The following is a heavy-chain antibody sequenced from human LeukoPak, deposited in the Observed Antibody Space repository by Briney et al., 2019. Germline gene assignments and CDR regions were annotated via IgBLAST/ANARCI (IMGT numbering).Heavy chain of an antibody. CDR3: ARGRYSYGPFDY. Sequence: AGESLKISCKGSGHSFTSYWIGWVRQMPGKGLEWMGVIYPGDSDTRYSPSFQGQVTFSVDKSISTAYVQWSSLKASDTAMCYYARGRYSYGPFDYWGQGTLVTVSS. CDR2: IYPGDSDT. V-gene: IGHV5-51*01. D-gene: IGHD5-18*01. J-gene: IGHJ4*02. CDR1: GHSFTSYW.